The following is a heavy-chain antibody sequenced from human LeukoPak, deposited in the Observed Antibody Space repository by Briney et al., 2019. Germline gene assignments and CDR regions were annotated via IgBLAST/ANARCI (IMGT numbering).Heavy chain of an antibody. CDR1: GGSISSYY. CDR2: IYYSGST. Sequence: SETLSLTCTVSGGSISSYYWSWIRQPPGKGLEWIGYIYYSGSTNYNPSLKSRVTISVDTSKNQFSLKLSSVTAADTAVYYCARTYDFWFDPWGQGTLVTVSS. D-gene: IGHD1-1*01. V-gene: IGHV4-59*01. CDR3: ARTYDFWFDP. J-gene: IGHJ5*02.